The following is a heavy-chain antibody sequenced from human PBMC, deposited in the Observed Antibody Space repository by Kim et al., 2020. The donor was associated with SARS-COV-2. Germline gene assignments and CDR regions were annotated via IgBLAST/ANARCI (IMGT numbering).Heavy chain of an antibody. J-gene: IGHJ4*02. CDR1: GFTFNSFV. V-gene: IGHV3-23*01. CDR2: INGRGNTT. Sequence: GGSLRLSCAASGFTFNSFVMSWVRQAPGKGLEWVAVINGRGNTTYYADSVQGRFTISRDNSKNTLYLQMDSLSAEDTALYYCAKDAGEGRVYFDDGGQGT. D-gene: IGHD3-10*01. CDR3: AKDAGEGRVYFDD.